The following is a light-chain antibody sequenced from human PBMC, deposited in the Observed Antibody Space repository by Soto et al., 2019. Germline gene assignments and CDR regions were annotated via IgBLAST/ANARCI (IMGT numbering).Light chain of an antibody. CDR2: DDS. J-gene: IGLJ1*01. V-gene: IGLV3-21*02. CDR3: QVWVNTVDNNYV. CDR1: SIGSKS. Sequence: SYELTQPPSVSVAPGLTARITCGGNSIGSKSVHWYQQKPGQAPLLVVFDDSDRPSGIPERFSGSNSGNTATLTISRVEAGEEADYYCQVWVNTVDNNYVFGTGTKLTVL.